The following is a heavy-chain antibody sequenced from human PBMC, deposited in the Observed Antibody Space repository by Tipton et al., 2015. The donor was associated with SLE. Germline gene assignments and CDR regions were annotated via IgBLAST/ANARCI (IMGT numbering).Heavy chain of an antibody. CDR3: ARGGARGVAFDI. J-gene: IGHJ3*02. CDR1: GGSFSGYY. CDR2: INHSGST. Sequence: TLSLTCAVYGGSFSGYYWRWIRQPPGKGLEWIGEINHSGSTNYNPSLKSRVTISVDTSKNQFSLKLSSVTAAETAVYYCARGGARGVAFDIWGQGTMVTVSS. D-gene: IGHD1-26*01. V-gene: IGHV4-34*01.